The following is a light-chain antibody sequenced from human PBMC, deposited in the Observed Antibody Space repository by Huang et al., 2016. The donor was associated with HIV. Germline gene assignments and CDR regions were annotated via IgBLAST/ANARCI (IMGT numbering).Light chain of an antibody. V-gene: IGKV3-15*01. Sequence: EVVMTQSPATLSVSPGERATLSCRASQNVGSKLAWYQQKPGQAPRLLIFGASTRADDIPARFSGSGSGTDFTLTISSLQSEDFAVYYCQQYNIWPPWTFGQGTKVEIK. CDR2: GAS. CDR1: QNVGSK. J-gene: IGKJ1*01. CDR3: QQYNIWPPWT.